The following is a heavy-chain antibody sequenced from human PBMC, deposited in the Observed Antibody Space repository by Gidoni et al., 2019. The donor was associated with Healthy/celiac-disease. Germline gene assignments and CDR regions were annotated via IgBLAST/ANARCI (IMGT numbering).Heavy chain of an antibody. CDR2: IYYSGST. Sequence: QVQLQESGPGLVKPSETLSLTCTVSGGSISSYYWSWFRQPPGKGLEWIGYIYYSGSTNYNSSLKSRVPISLDTSKTQFSLKLSSVTAAVTAVNYCARSYIAVAGGFDYWGQGTLVTVSS. CDR1: GGSISSYY. V-gene: IGHV4-59*01. J-gene: IGHJ4*02. D-gene: IGHD6-19*01. CDR3: ARSYIAVAGGFDY.